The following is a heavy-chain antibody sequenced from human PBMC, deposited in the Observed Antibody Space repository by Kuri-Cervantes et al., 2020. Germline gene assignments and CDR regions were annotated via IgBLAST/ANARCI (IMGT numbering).Heavy chain of an antibody. J-gene: IGHJ3*02. D-gene: IGHD3-16*02. CDR2: INPNSGGT. V-gene: IGHV1-2*04. CDR3: ARGDYIWGSYPLDI. Sequence: ASVQVSCKASGYTSTSYAMHWVRQAPGQGLECMGWINPNSGGTNYAQKLQGWVIMTRDTSFSTAYMELSRLRSDYTTVYYCARGDYIWGSYPLDIWGQGTMVTVSS. CDR1: GYTSTSYA.